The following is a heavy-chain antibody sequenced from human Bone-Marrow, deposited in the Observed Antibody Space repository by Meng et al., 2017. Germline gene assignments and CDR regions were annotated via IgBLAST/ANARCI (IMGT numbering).Heavy chain of an antibody. D-gene: IGHD1-26*01. CDR1: GFSINSAYF. V-gene: IGHV4-38-2*02. J-gene: IGHJ4*02. CDR3: AREMRGVSYSYFFDY. CDR2: IYHSGST. Sequence: SETLSLTCTVSGFSINSAYFWGWIRQPPGKGLEWIGTIYHSGSTYYNPSLKSRVTISVDTSKNQFSLKLSSVTATDTAVYYCAREMRGVSYSYFFDYWGQGTLVTSSS.